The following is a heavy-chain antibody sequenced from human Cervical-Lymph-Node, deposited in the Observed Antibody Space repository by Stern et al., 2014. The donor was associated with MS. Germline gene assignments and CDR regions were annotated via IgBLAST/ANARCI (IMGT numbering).Heavy chain of an antibody. D-gene: IGHD3-10*01. CDR1: GYTFTDFP. CDR3: ARAGGFLDPSDS. Sequence: VQLVQSGSELKKPGASVKVSCKTSGYTFTDFPINWVRQAPGQGLEWMGWINTHTGKPTYGQGFSGRFVFSLGTSVSTAYLQISSLQAEDTAVYCARAGGFLDPSDSWGQGTLVTVSS. CDR2: INTHTGKP. J-gene: IGHJ4*02. V-gene: IGHV7-4-1*02.